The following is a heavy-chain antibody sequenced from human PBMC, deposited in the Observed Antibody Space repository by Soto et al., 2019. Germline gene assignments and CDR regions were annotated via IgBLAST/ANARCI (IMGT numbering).Heavy chain of an antibody. CDR2: ISAYNGNT. V-gene: IGHV1-18*04. J-gene: IGHJ3*02. D-gene: IGHD2-2*01. CDR3: ARVGSSAPGAFDI. CDR1: GYTFTSYG. Sequence: ASVKVSCKASGYTFTSYGISWVRQAPGQGLEWMGWISAYNGNTHYAQKLQGRVTMTTDTSTSTAYMELRSLRSDDTPVYNRARVGSSAPGAFDIWGQGTMVTVS.